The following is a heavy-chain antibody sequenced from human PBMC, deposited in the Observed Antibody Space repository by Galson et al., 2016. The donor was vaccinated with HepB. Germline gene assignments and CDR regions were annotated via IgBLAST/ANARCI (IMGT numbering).Heavy chain of an antibody. V-gene: IGHV2-5*01. Sequence: PALVKPTQTLTLTCTFSGFSLSTSGVGVGWIRQPPGKALEWLALISWNDDKRYSPSLKSSLTITKDTSKKQVVFTMTNMDPVDTATDYCVHGEGVGYYDSSGTTQLFQYWGQGILVTVSS. CDR2: ISWNDDK. D-gene: IGHD3-22*01. CDR1: GFSLSTSGVG. CDR3: VHGEGVGYYDSSGTTQLFQY. J-gene: IGHJ1*01.